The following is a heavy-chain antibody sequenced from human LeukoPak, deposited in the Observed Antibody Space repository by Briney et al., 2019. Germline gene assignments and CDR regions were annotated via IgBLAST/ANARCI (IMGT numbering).Heavy chain of an antibody. D-gene: IGHD6-19*01. V-gene: IGHV1-3*01. Sequence: GASVTVSCKASGYTFTSYAMHWVRQAPGQRLEWMGWINAGNGNTKYSQKFQGRVTITRDTSASTAYMELSSLRSEDTAVYYCARVPVQWPIDYWGQGTLVTVSS. CDR3: ARVPVQWPIDY. J-gene: IGHJ4*02. CDR1: GYTFTSYA. CDR2: INAGNGNT.